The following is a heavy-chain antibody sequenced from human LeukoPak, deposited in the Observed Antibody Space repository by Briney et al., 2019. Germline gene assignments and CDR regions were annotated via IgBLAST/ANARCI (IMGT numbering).Heavy chain of an antibody. CDR3: ARKDVLLWFGELSGFDY. V-gene: IGHV3-21*01. J-gene: IGHJ4*02. D-gene: IGHD3-10*01. Sequence: GGSLRLSCAASGFTFSSYAMSWVRQAPGKGLEWVSSISSSSSYIYYADSVKGRFTISRDNAKNSLYLQMNSLRAEDTAVYNCARKDVLLWFGELSGFDYWGQGTLVTVSS. CDR1: GFTFSSYA. CDR2: ISSSSSYI.